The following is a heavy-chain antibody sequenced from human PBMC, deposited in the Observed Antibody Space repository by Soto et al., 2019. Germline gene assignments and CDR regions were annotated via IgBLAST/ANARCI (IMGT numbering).Heavy chain of an antibody. CDR3: ARDRSSGHVGFDY. CDR1: GGSISIRNW. V-gene: IGHV4-4*02. Sequence: SETLCVTCAFSGGSISIRNWGSWFRQPPVKGLEWIGEIYHSGSTSYSPSRKSRVTISLDKSKNQFSLKLSSVTAADTAVYHGARDRSSGHVGFDYWGQGTMVTVSS. J-gene: IGHJ4*02. CDR2: IYHSGST. D-gene: IGHD5-18*01.